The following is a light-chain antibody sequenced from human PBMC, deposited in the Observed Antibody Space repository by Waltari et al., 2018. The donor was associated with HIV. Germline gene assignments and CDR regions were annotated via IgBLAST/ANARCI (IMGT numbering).Light chain of an antibody. Sequence: EIVLTQSPGILSLSPGERATLSCRASHTVDNNYLALYQHRHGQVPRLLILGTPSRATGIPDRFSASRSGTDFTLTISSLDPSDYAVYYCQQYGTSPRTLGQGTRVQIQ. CDR3: QQYGTSPRT. J-gene: IGKJ2*01. V-gene: IGKV3-20*01. CDR2: GTP. CDR1: HTVDNNY.